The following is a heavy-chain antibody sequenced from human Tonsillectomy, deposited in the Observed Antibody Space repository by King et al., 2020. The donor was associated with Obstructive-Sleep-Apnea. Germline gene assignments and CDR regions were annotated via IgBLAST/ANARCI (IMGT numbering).Heavy chain of an antibody. CDR3: AKDVYDILTGPSY. V-gene: IGHV3-9*01. Sequence: QLVQSGGGLVQPGRSLRLSCAASGFTFDDYAMHWVRQAPGKGLEWVSGISWNSGSIGYADSVKGRFTISRDNAKNSLYLQMNSLRAEDTALYYCAKDVYDILTGPSYWGQGTLVTVSS. J-gene: IGHJ4*02. CDR2: ISWNSGSI. D-gene: IGHD3-9*01. CDR1: GFTFDDYA.